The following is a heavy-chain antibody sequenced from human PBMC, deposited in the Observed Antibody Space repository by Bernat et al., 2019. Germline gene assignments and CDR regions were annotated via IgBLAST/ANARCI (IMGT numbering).Heavy chain of an antibody. CDR1: GFTFSDYY. Sequence: EVQLVESGGGLVQPGGSLRLSCAASGFTFSDYYMDWVRQAPGKGLEWVGRTRNKANSYATEFAASVKGRFTISRDDSKNSLYLQMNSLKTEDTAVYYCARGWRHLGDLSLNYWGQGTLVTVSS. V-gene: IGHV3-72*01. CDR2: TRNKANSYAT. D-gene: IGHD3-16*02. CDR3: ARGWRHLGDLSLNY. J-gene: IGHJ4*02.